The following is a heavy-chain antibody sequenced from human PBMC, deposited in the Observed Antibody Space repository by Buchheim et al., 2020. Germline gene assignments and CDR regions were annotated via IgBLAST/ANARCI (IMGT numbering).Heavy chain of an antibody. CDR2: IYTSGST. D-gene: IGHD6-6*01. CDR3: AREQLNNWFDP. CDR1: GGSISSGSYY. Sequence: QVQLQESGPGLVKPSQTLSPTCTVSGGSISSGSYYWSWIRQPAGKGLEWIGRIYTSGSTNYNPSLKSRVTISVDTPKNQFSLKLSSVTAADTAVYYCAREQLNNWFDPWGQGTL. J-gene: IGHJ5*02. V-gene: IGHV4-61*02.